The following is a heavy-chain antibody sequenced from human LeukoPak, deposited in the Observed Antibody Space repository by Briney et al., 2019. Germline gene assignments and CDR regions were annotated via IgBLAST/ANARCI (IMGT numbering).Heavy chain of an antibody. J-gene: IGHJ4*02. CDR1: GYSISSGYY. CDR3: ARAWGSESFSSDY. Sequence: SQTLSLTCGVFGYSISSGYYWGWIRQPPGKGLEWIGSMYHSGKTYYNPSLKSRVTISIDTSKNQFSLKVTSVTAADTAVYYCARAWGSESFSSDYWGQGILATVSS. D-gene: IGHD3-10*01. CDR2: MYHSGKT. V-gene: IGHV4-38-2*01.